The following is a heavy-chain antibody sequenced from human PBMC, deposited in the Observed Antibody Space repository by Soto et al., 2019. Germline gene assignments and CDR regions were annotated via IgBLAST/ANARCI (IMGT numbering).Heavy chain of an antibody. Sequence: GGSLTLSCAASGFTFRSCTMHWVRQAPGKGPEWVAVISYDGSNKLYSDSVKGRFTISRDNSKNTLYLQMNSLRAEDMAVYHCAKGLYYFASGSLGMDVWGQGTTVTVSS. V-gene: IGHV3-30*18. J-gene: IGHJ6*02. CDR2: ISYDGSNK. D-gene: IGHD3-10*01. CDR1: GFTFRSCT. CDR3: AKGLYYFASGSLGMDV.